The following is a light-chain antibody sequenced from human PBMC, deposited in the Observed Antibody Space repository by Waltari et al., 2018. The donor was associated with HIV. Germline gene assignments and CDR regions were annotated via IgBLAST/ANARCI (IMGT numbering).Light chain of an antibody. CDR3: GTWDSSLIAGGV. CDR2: END. Sequence: QSVLTQPPSVSAAPGQKVTISCPGSRSNIGNTYVSCVQQFPGTAPKLLIFENDKRPSGIPDRFSGSKSGTSATLGITGLQTGDEADYYCGTWDSSLIAGGVFGGGTKLTVL. J-gene: IGLJ3*02. V-gene: IGLV1-51*02. CDR1: RSNIGNTY.